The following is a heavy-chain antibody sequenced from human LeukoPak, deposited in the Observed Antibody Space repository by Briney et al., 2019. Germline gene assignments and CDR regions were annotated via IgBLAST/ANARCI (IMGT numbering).Heavy chain of an antibody. CDR1: GGSISSYY. Sequence: PSETLSLTCTVSGGSISSYYWSWTRQPTGKEPEGIGYIYNSGSPNYNTPLKSRVTISGDTSKNQFSLKLSSVSAADTAVYYCARGPGAVPAAIQFDYWGQGTLVTASS. CDR2: IYNSGSP. J-gene: IGHJ4*02. CDR3: ARGPGAVPAAIQFDY. D-gene: IGHD2-2*02. V-gene: IGHV4-4*09.